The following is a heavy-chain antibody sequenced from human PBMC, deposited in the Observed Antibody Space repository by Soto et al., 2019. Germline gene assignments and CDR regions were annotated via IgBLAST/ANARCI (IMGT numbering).Heavy chain of an antibody. Sequence: VQLVESGGGLVKPGGSLRLSCAASGFTFSSYSMNWVRQAPGKGLEWVSSISSSSSYIYYADSVKGRFTISRDNAKNSLHLQMNSLRAEDTAVYYCATLIAADGLNWFDPWGQGTLVTVSS. D-gene: IGHD6-13*01. CDR3: ATLIAADGLNWFDP. CDR2: ISSSSSYI. V-gene: IGHV3-21*01. CDR1: GFTFSSYS. J-gene: IGHJ5*02.